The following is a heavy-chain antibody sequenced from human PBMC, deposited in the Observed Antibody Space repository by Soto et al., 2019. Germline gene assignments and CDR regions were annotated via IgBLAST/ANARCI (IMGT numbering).Heavy chain of an antibody. CDR2: VFYSGAT. CDR1: GGPIKTGDYY. Sequence: SETLSLTCNVSGGPIKTGDYYWRWIRQPPGKGLEWIGYVFYSGATNYSPSLKSRAAISMDTSKNQFSLSLTSVTAADTAVYYCARAGFSYGHLLFWGQGIRVTVSS. D-gene: IGHD3-10*01. V-gene: IGHV4-30-4*01. CDR3: ARAGFSYGHLLF. J-gene: IGHJ4*02.